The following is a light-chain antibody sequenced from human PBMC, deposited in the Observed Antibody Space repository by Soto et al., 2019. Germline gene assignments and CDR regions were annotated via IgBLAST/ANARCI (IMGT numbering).Light chain of an antibody. V-gene: IGKV1-33*01. CDR2: GAS. CDR3: QHYNNLPPFT. J-gene: IGKJ3*01. Sequence: DIQMTQSPSSLSASVGARVSITCQASEDIRTSLSWFKNKPGRAPKLLIYGASYLETGVPSRFRGSESGTDITLTISSLQSEDIATYYCQHYNNLPPFTFGPGTIVDIK. CDR1: EDIRTS.